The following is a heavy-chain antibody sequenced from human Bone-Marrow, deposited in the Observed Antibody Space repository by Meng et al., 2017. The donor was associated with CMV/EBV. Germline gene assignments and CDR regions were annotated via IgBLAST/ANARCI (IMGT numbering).Heavy chain of an antibody. V-gene: IGHV4-34*01. CDR2: INHSGST. CDR1: GGSFSGYY. D-gene: IGHD2-15*01. CDR3: ASREGGGLGWFDP. Sequence: SETLSLTCAVYGGSFSGYYWSWIRQPPGKGLEWIGEINHSGSTNYNPSLKSRFTISVDTSKNQFSLKLTSVTAADTAVYYCASREGGGLGWFDPWGQGTLVTVSS. J-gene: IGHJ5*02.